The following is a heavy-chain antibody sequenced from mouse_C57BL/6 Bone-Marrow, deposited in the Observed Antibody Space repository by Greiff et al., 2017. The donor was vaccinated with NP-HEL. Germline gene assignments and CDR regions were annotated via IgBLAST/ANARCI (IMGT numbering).Heavy chain of an antibody. J-gene: IGHJ1*03. CDR3: ARDYYGRLDWYFDV. CDR2: ISNGGGST. V-gene: IGHV5-12*01. D-gene: IGHD1-1*01. Sequence: EVQGVDSGGGLVQPGGSLKLSCAASGFTFSDYYMYWVRQTPEKRLEWVAYISNGGGSTYYPDTVKGRFTISRDNAKNTLYLQMSRLKSEDTAMYYCARDYYGRLDWYFDVWGTGTTVTVSS. CDR1: GFTFSDYY.